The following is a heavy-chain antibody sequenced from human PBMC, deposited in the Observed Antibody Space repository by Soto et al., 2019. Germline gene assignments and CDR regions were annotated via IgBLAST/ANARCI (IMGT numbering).Heavy chain of an antibody. Sequence: EVQLLESGGGLVQPGGSLRLSCAASGFTFSSYAMSWVRQAPGKGLEWVSAISGSGGSTYYADSVKGRFTISRDNSKNTLYLQMNSLRAEDTAVYYCAKAFPEYSSAENYFDHWGQGTLVTVSS. CDR3: AKAFPEYSSAENYFDH. D-gene: IGHD6-6*01. CDR2: ISGSGGST. CDR1: GFTFSSYA. J-gene: IGHJ4*02. V-gene: IGHV3-23*01.